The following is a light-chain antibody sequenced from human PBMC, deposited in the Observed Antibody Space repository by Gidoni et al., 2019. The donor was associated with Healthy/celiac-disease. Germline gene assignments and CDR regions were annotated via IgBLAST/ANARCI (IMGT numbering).Light chain of an antibody. CDR3: AAWDDSLNGWV. Sequence: QSVLTQPPSVSEAPRQRVTISCSGSSSNIGNTAVNGYQQLPGKAPKLLIYYDDLLPSGVSDRFSGSKSGTSASLAISGLQSDDEADYYCAAWDDSLNGWVFGGGTKLTVL. V-gene: IGLV1-36*01. J-gene: IGLJ3*02. CDR2: YDD. CDR1: SSNIGNTA.